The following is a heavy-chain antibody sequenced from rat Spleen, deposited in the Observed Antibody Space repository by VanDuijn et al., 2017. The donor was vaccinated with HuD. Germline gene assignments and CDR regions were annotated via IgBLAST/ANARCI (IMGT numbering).Heavy chain of an antibody. V-gene: IGHV5-25*01. CDR3: VRQDTSGYSNWFTY. CDR2: ISSGGGGT. Sequence: EVQLVETGGGLVQPGRSLKLSCVASGFTFSSFPMAWVRQAPKKGLEWVASISSGGGGTYYPDSVKGRFTISRDNAKSTLNLQLDSLRSEDTATYYCVRQDTSGYSNWFTYWGQGTLVTVSS. CDR1: GFTFSSFP. D-gene: IGHD2-3*01. J-gene: IGHJ3*01.